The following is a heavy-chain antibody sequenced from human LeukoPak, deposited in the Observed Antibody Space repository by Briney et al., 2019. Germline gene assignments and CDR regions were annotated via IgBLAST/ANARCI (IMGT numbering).Heavy chain of an antibody. CDR3: AKGVAAAGTRYYYYYYMDV. V-gene: IGHV3-23*01. J-gene: IGHJ6*03. Sequence: GRSLRLSCAASGFTFSSYAMSWVRQAPGKGLEWVSAISGSGGSTYYADSVKGRLTISRDNSKNTLYLQMNSLRAEDTAVYYCAKGVAAAGTRYYYYYYMDVWGKGTTVTVSS. D-gene: IGHD6-13*01. CDR1: GFTFSSYA. CDR2: ISGSGGST.